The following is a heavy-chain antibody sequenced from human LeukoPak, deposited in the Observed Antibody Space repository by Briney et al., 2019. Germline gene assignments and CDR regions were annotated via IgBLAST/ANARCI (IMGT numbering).Heavy chain of an antibody. V-gene: IGHV3-64*01. Sequence: GGSLRLSCAASGFTFSSYSMHWVRPAPGKGLEYVSAITSNGGRTYYANSVKGRFTISRDNSKNTLYLQMGSLRAEDMAVYYCARWGGRYPFDYWGQGTLVTVSS. D-gene: IGHD3-16*02. CDR3: ARWGGRYPFDY. CDR2: ITSNGGRT. CDR1: GFTFSSYS. J-gene: IGHJ4*02.